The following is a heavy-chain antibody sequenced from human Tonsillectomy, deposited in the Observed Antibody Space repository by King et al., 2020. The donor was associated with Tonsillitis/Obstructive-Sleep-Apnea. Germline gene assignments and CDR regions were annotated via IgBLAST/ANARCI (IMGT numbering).Heavy chain of an antibody. Sequence: VQLVESGAEVKKPGESLKISCKGSGYSFTSCWIGWVRQMPGKGLEWMGIIYPGDSDTRYSPSFQGQVTISADKSISTAYLQWSSLKASDTAMYYCARQGTAMAVYGDFDYWGQGTLVTVSS. CDR3: ARQGTAMAVYGDFDY. CDR2: IYPGDSDT. D-gene: IGHD5-18*01. J-gene: IGHJ4*02. CDR1: GYSFTSCW. V-gene: IGHV5-51*01.